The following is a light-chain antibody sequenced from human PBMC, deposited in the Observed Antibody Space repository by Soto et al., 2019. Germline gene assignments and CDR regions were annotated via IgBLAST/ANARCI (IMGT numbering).Light chain of an antibody. CDR1: QTISSW. CDR2: KAS. CDR3: QKYNSYSEA. Sequence: DIQMTQSPSTLSGSVGDRVTITCRASQTISSWLAWYQQKPGKAPKLMIYKASTLKSGVPSRFSGSGSATEFTITTSSLQPDDFETYYCQKYNSYSEAFGPGTKV. V-gene: IGKV1-5*03. J-gene: IGKJ1*01.